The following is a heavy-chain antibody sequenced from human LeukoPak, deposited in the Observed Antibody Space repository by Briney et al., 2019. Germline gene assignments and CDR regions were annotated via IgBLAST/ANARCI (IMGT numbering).Heavy chain of an antibody. V-gene: IGHV1-46*01. CDR2: INPSGGST. J-gene: IGHJ5*02. CDR3: ARDGSSSGWFDP. CDR1: GYTFTSYY. Sequence: ASVKVSCKASGYTFTSYYIHWVRQAPGQGLEWLGIINPSGGSTIYAQKFQGRVTMTRDMSTSTVYMELSSLRSEDTAVYHCARDGSSSGWFDPWGQGTLVTVSS. D-gene: IGHD6-6*01.